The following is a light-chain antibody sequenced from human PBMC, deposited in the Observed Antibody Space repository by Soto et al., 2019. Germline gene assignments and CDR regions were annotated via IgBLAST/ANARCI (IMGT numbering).Light chain of an antibody. J-gene: IGKJ5*01. V-gene: IGKV3-11*01. CDR2: GAS. CDR3: QQRSNRPLT. Sequence: EIVMTQSPATLSVSPGERATLSCRASQSVSSDLAWYQQKPGQAPRFLISGASTRATGIPARFSGSGSGTDFTLTISSLDPEDFAVYYCQQRSNRPLTFGQGTRLEIK. CDR1: QSVSSD.